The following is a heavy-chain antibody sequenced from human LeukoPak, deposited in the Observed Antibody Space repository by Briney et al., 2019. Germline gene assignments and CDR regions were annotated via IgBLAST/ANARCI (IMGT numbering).Heavy chain of an antibody. CDR3: AKNNVGRIAAAGTVFDY. CDR2: ISGSGGST. CDR1: GFTFSSYG. J-gene: IGHJ4*02. Sequence: GGSLRLSCAASGFTFSSYGMSWVRQAPGKGLEWVSAISGSGGSTYYADSVKGRFTISGDNSKNTLYLQMSSLRAEDTAVYYCAKNNVGRIAAAGTVFDYWGQGTLVTVSS. V-gene: IGHV3-23*01. D-gene: IGHD6-13*01.